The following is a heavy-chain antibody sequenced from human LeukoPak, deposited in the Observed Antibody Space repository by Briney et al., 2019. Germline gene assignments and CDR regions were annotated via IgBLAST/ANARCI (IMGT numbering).Heavy chain of an antibody. V-gene: IGHV1-69*05. CDR3: ARTGGDLYYFDY. Sequence: RASVKVSCKASGGTFSSYAISWVRQAPGQGLEWMGGIIPIFGTANYAQEFQGRVTITTDESTSTAYMELSSLRSEDTAVYYCARTGGDLYYFDYWGQGTLVTVSS. D-gene: IGHD2-21*02. CDR1: GGTFSSYA. J-gene: IGHJ4*02. CDR2: IIPIFGTA.